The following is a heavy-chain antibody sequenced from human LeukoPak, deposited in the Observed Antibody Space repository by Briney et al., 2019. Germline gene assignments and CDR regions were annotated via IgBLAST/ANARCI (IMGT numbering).Heavy chain of an antibody. V-gene: IGHV4-34*01. CDR2: INHSGST. D-gene: IGHD4-17*01. Sequence: SETLSLTCTVSGGSISSYYWSWIRQPPGKGLDWIGEINHSGSTNYNPSLKSRVTISVDTSKNQFSLKLSSVTAADTAVYYFARGRYPTVTTEGYYFDYWGQGTLVTVSS. CDR1: GGSISSYY. CDR3: ARGRYPTVTTEGYYFDY. J-gene: IGHJ4*02.